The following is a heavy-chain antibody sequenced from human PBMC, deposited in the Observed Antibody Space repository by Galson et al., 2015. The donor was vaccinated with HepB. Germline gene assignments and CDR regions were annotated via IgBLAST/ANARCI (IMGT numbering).Heavy chain of an antibody. V-gene: IGHV3-74*01. D-gene: IGHD6-19*01. CDR1: GFTFSSYW. J-gene: IGHJ4*02. Sequence: SLRLSCAASGFTFSSYWMHWVRQAPGKGLVWVARINTDGSSTRYADSVKGRFTISRDNAKNTLYLQINSLRAEDTAMYYCARNWAHTTGWSLGYWGQGTLVTISS. CDR3: ARNWAHTTGWSLGY. CDR2: INTDGSST.